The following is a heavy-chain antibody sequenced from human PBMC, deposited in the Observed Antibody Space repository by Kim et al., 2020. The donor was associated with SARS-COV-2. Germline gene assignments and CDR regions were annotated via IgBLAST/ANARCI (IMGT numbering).Heavy chain of an antibody. CDR2: ILAYETGT. CDR3: TGHASGSS. J-gene: IGHJ4*02. D-gene: IGHD3-10*01. Sequence: GGSLRLSCTASGFTFSNNGMSWVRQPPGKGLEWVSDILAYETGTYYADSVKGRFSISRDKSKNTVYLQMNSLRGEDTAVYYCTGHASGSSWGQGTLVAGS. CDR1: GFTFSNNG. V-gene: IGHV3-23*01.